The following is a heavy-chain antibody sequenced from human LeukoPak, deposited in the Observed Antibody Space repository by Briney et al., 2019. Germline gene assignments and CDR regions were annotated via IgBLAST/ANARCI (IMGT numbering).Heavy chain of an antibody. V-gene: IGHV1-69*05. CDR1: GGTFSSYA. Sequence: ASVKVSCKASGGTFSSYAISWVRQAPGQGLEWMGRIIPIFGTANYAQKLQGRVTITTDESTSTAYMELSSLRSEDTAVYYCARDRGSSRSPAFDIWGQGTMVTVSS. CDR3: ARDRGSSRSPAFDI. CDR2: IIPIFGTA. J-gene: IGHJ3*02. D-gene: IGHD6-13*01.